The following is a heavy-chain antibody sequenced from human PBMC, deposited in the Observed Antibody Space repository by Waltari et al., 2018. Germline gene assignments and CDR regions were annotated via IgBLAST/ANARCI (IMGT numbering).Heavy chain of an antibody. Sequence: QVQLQQWGAGLLKPSETLSLTCAVYGGSFSGYYCSWIRQPPGKGLEWIGEINHSGSTNYNPSLKSRVTISVDTSKNQFSLKLSSVTAADTAVYYCARGRGWNYGYYYYGMDVWGQGTTVTVSS. CDR3: ARGRGWNYGYYYYGMDV. CDR2: INHSGST. V-gene: IGHV4-34*01. J-gene: IGHJ6*02. D-gene: IGHD1-7*01. CDR1: GGSFSGYY.